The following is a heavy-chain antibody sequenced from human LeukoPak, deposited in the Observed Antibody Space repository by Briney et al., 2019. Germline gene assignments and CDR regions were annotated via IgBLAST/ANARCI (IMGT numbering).Heavy chain of an antibody. V-gene: IGHV3-30-3*01. CDR1: GFTFSSYV. J-gene: IGHJ1*01. CDR3: ARGSVTYSGGYFQH. CDR2: ITYDGSNK. Sequence: PGGSLRLSCAASGFTFSSYVMHWVRQAPGKGLEWVALITYDGSNKYYADSVRGRFTISRDNSKNTLDLQMNTLRAEDTAVYYCARGSVTYSGGYFQHWGQGTLVTVSS. D-gene: IGHD1-26*01.